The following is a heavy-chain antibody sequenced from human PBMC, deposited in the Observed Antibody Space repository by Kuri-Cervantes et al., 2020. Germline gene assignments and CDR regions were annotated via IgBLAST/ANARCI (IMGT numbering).Heavy chain of an antibody. CDR1: GFTFSSYS. J-gene: IGHJ6*02. D-gene: IGHD3-16*01. CDR3: ARDRFQSRPPHYYGMDV. Sequence: GGSLRLSCAASGFTFSSYSMNWVRQAPGKGLEWVSSISSSSSYIYYADSVKGRFTISRDNAKNSLYLQMNSLRAEDTAVYYCARDRFQSRPPHYYGMDVWGQGTTVTVSS. CDR2: ISSSSSYI. V-gene: IGHV3-21*01.